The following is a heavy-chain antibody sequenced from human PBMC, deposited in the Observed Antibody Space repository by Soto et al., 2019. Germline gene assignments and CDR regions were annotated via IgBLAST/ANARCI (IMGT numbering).Heavy chain of an antibody. CDR2: ISYDGTIK. V-gene: IGHV3-30*18. D-gene: IGHD4-17*01. J-gene: IGHJ6*02. CDR1: GFTFTPYG. CDR3: AKDRAWQAVRYFYGMDV. Sequence: QVQLVESGGGMVQPGRSLRLSCAASGFTFTPYGMHWVRQVPGQGPEWVAVISYDGTIKHYADSVKGRFTISRDTSNNTLYLEMHSLRTEDTALYYCAKDRAWQAVRYFYGMDVWGQGTTVTVSS.